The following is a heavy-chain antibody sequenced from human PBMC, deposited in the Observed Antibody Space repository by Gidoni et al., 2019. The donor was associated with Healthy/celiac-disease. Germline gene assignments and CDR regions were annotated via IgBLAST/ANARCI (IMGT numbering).Heavy chain of an antibody. CDR3: AKGGRDYYDSSGYLRYFDY. D-gene: IGHD3-22*01. Sequence: EVQLVESGGGLVQPGRSLRLSCAASGFTFADYAMHWVRQAPGKGLEWVAGISWNSGSIGYADSVKGRFTISRDNAKNSLYLQMNSLRAEDTALYYCAKGGRDYYDSSGYLRYFDYWGQGTLVTVSS. CDR2: ISWNSGSI. V-gene: IGHV3-9*01. CDR1: GFTFADYA. J-gene: IGHJ4*02.